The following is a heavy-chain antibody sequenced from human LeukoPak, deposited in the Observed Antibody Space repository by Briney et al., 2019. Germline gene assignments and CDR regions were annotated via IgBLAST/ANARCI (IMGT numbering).Heavy chain of an antibody. J-gene: IGHJ4*02. V-gene: IGHV3-23*01. CDR2: VSGSGAYT. Sequence: PGGSLRLSCAASGFTFSNYAMSWVRQAPGKGLEWVSVVSGSGAYTYYADSVKGRFTISRDNSKNTLYLQMNSLRAEDTAVYYCARLQGLFDYWGQGTLVTVSS. CDR3: ARLQGLFDY. D-gene: IGHD2-21*01. CDR1: GFTFSNYA.